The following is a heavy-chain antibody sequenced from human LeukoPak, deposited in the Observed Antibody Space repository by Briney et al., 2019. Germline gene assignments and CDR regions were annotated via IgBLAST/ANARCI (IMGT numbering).Heavy chain of an antibody. CDR3: AKDRSSSDWYALDN. CDR2: ISATGGST. Sequence: GGSLRLSCAASGFTFSSYAINWVRQAPGKGLEWVSAISATGGSTNYADSVKGRFTISRDNSKNTLYMQMNSLRDEDTAVYYCAKDRSSSDWYALDNWGQGTLVTVAS. J-gene: IGHJ4*02. CDR1: GFTFSSYA. V-gene: IGHV3-23*01. D-gene: IGHD6-19*01.